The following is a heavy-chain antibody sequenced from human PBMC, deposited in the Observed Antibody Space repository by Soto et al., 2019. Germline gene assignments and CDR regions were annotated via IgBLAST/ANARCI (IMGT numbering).Heavy chain of an antibody. D-gene: IGHD2-15*01. CDR3: ASDRDYCSRGSCYAGGLDY. CDR2: ISYDGSNK. Sequence: GGSLRLSCAASGFTFSSYAMHWVRQAPGKGLEWVAVISYDGSNKYYADSVKGRFTISRDNSKNTLYLQMNSLRAEDTAVYYCASDRDYCSRGSCYAGGLDYWGQGTLVTVYS. J-gene: IGHJ4*02. V-gene: IGHV3-30-3*01. CDR1: GFTFSSYA.